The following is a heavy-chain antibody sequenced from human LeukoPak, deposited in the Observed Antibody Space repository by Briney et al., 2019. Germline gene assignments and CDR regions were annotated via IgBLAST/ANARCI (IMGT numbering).Heavy chain of an antibody. V-gene: IGHV3-7*01. D-gene: IGHD3-10*01. CDR1: EFPFWNYW. Sequence: EGSLRLSCAASEFPFWNYWMSWVRQAPGKGLEWVANIRHDGSEKNYVDSVKGRFTISRDNAKDLLYLQLSSLRAEDTAVYYCARDRGPYYYYYMDVWGKGTTVTVSS. CDR3: ARDRGPYYYYYMDV. CDR2: IRHDGSEK. J-gene: IGHJ6*03.